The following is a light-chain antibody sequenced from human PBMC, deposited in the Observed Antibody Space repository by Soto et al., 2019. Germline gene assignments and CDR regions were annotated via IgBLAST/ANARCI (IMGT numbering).Light chain of an antibody. V-gene: IGKV3-11*01. J-gene: IGKJ1*01. CDR3: QQYGSLSWT. CDR2: DAS. Sequence: EIVLTQSPATLSLSPGERATLSCRASESVSSYLAWYEQRGRQGPRLRSYDASDRATGIPARFSGSGSGTDFTLTISSLEAEDFAVYYCQQYGSLSWTFGQGTKVDIK. CDR1: ESVSSY.